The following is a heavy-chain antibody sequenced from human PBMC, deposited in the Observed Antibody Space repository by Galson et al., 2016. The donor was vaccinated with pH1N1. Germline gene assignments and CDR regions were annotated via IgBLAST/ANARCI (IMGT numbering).Heavy chain of an antibody. Sequence: SETLSLTCAVSGGSIRSSNWWSWVRQPPGKGLEWIGEIYQTETTKYNPSLKSRVTLSLDKSKNHFSLNLASVTAADTAVYYGARDGGDYGGAGQYKYFDTWGQGTLVTVSS. J-gene: IGHJ5*02. CDR1: GGSIRSSNW. CDR3: ARDGGDYGGAGQYKYFDT. D-gene: IGHD4-23*01. CDR2: IYQTETT. V-gene: IGHV4-4*02.